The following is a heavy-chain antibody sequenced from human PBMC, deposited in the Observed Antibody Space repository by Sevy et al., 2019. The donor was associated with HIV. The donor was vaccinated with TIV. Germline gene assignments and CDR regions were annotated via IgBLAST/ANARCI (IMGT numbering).Heavy chain of an antibody. J-gene: IGHJ4*02. CDR3: GKYAGDFPLFDY. V-gene: IGHV3-23*01. Sequence: GGSLRLSCAASGFTFRTFAMSWVRQAPGKGLQWVSSISDTGTSTYYADSVEGRFTISRENSKKTSYLQKNSLRAEDTTLYYCGKYAGDFPLFDYWGQGTLVTVSS. D-gene: IGHD2-2*01. CDR2: ISDTGTST. CDR1: GFTFRTFA.